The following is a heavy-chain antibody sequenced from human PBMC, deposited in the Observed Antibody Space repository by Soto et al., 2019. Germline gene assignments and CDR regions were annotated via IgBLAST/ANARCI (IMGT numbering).Heavy chain of an antibody. D-gene: IGHD3-22*01. J-gene: IGHJ5*02. CDR1: DGSFSGYY. CDR3: ARGQDYLDTRSDGGFDP. CDR2: IYHNGNT. Sequence: PSETLSLTWAVYDGSFSGYYWHWIRQPPGKGLEWIGEIYHNGNTNYNPSLKSRVTISVGPSKNRFSLKLTSVTAADTAVYFCARGQDYLDTRSDGGFDPWGQGTLVTVSS. V-gene: IGHV4-34*01.